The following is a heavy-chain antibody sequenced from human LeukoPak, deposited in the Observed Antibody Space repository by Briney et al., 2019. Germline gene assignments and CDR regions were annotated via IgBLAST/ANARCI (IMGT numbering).Heavy chain of an antibody. J-gene: IGHJ4*02. Sequence: SETLSLTCTVSGGSISSGGYYWSWIRQHPGQGLEWIGYIYYSGSTYYNPSPKSRVTISVDTSKNQFSLKLSSVTAADTAVYYCARYDGPGVNFDYWGQGTLVTVSS. CDR2: IYYSGST. CDR3: ARYDGPGVNFDY. D-gene: IGHD3-16*01. V-gene: IGHV4-31*03. CDR1: GGSISSGGYY.